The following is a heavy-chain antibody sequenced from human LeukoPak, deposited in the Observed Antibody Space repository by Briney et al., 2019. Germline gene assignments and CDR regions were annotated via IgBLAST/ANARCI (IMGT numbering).Heavy chain of an antibody. J-gene: IGHJ4*02. CDR1: GFTFSSYG. D-gene: IGHD1-26*01. CDR2: ISYDGNVK. CDR3: ARDFSTKYSQDY. V-gene: IGHV3-30*03. Sequence: GGSLRLSCAASGFTFSSYGMHWVRQAPGKGLEWLAFISYDGNVKYYADSVKGRLTVSRDDSKITLYLQMNSLRTEDTALYYCARDFSTKYSQDYWGQGTLVTVSS.